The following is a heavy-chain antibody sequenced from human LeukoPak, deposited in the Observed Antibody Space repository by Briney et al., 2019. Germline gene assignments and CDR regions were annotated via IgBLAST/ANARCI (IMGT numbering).Heavy chain of an antibody. D-gene: IGHD3-22*01. CDR3: ARAARGSSYYYDSSGYYYGHYYYYGMDV. CDR1: GFTFSSYA. V-gene: IGHV3-30-3*01. J-gene: IGHJ6*02. Sequence: GRSLRLSCAASGFTFSSYAMHWVRQAPGKGLEWVAVISYDGSNKYYADSVKGRFTIARDNSKNTLYLQMNSLRAEDTAVYYCARAARGSSYYYDSSGYYYGHYYYYGMDVWGQGTTVTVSS. CDR2: ISYDGSNK.